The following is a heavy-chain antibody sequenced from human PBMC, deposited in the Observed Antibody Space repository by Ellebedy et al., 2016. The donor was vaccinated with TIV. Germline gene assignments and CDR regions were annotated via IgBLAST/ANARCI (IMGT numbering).Heavy chain of an antibody. CDR2: IYYSGST. V-gene: IGHV4-59*08. J-gene: IGHJ1*01. CDR1: GDSISNYY. CDR3: ARGRNAESFQH. D-gene: IGHD1-14*01. Sequence: MPGGSLRLSCTVSGDSISNYYWNWLRQPPGKGLEWNGYIYYSGSTKYNPSLKSRVTISVDTSKNQFSLKLSSVTAADTAVYYCARGRNAESFQHWGQGTLVTVSS.